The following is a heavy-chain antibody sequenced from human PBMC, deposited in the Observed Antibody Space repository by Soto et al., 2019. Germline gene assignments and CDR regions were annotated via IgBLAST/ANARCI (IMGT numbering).Heavy chain of an antibody. CDR1: GFTFISYA. J-gene: IGHJ4*02. CDR2: ISGSGGST. V-gene: IGHV3-23*01. CDR3: AKDLGAFDYGGNNDY. D-gene: IGHD4-17*01. Sequence: WGSLRLSCAASGFTFISYAMSWFRQAAWKGLEWVSAISGSGGSTYYADSVKGRFTISRDNSKNTLYLQMNSLRAEDTAVYYCAKDLGAFDYGGNNDYWGQGTLVTVSS.